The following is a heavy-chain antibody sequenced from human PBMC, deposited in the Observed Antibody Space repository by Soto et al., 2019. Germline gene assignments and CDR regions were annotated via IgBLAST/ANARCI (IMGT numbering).Heavy chain of an antibody. V-gene: IGHV4-4*02. D-gene: IGHD3-22*01. Sequence: EKGLEWIGESYHSGRTNYNPSLKSRVTISVDKSKNQFALKLSSVTAADTAVYYCARDLRYYYDFCGYGDHRDGQDVWGQRTTDTVS. CDR3: ARDLRYYYDFCGYGDHRDGQDV. J-gene: IGHJ6*02. CDR2: SYHSGRT.